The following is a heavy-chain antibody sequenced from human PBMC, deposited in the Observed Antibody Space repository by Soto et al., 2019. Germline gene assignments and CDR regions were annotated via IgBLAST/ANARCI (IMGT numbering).Heavy chain of an antibody. D-gene: IGHD1-7*01. CDR1: GFTFSSYA. J-gene: IGHJ5*02. CDR3: AKDPWYNWNSPWFDP. V-gene: IGHV3-23*01. Sequence: GGSLRVSCAASGFTFSSYAMSWVRQAPGKGLEWVSAISGSGGSTYYADSVKGRFTISRDNSKNTLYLQMNSLRAEDTAVYYCAKDPWYNWNSPWFDPWGQGTLVTVSS. CDR2: ISGSGGST.